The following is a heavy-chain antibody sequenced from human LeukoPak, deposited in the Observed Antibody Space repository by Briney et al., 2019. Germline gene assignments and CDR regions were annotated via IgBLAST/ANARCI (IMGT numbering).Heavy chain of an antibody. CDR3: AKALTEYTSYYYYGMDV. CDR1: GFTFNTYG. Sequence: GGSLRLSCAASGFTFNTYGMNWVRQAPGKGLEWVAVLSYDDGSNKYYADSVKGRFTISRDNSKNMLYLQMNSLRAEDTAVYYCAKALTEYTSYYYYGMDVWGQGTTVTVSS. CDR2: LSYDDGSNK. V-gene: IGHV3-30*18. D-gene: IGHD1-14*01. J-gene: IGHJ6*02.